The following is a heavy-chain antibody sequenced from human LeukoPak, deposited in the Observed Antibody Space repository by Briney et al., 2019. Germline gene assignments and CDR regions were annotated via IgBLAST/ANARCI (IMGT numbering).Heavy chain of an antibody. V-gene: IGHV3-21*01. D-gene: IGHD3-3*01. CDR2: IKSSSSYI. Sequence: PGGSLRLSCAASGFTFSSYSMTWVRQAPGKGLEWVSSIKSSSSYIYYADSVKGRFTISRDNARNSLYLQMNSLRAEDTAVYYCARDLVDAIFGVVHLPHDYWGQGTLVTVSS. CDR3: ARDLVDAIFGVVHLPHDY. J-gene: IGHJ4*02. CDR1: GFTFSSYS.